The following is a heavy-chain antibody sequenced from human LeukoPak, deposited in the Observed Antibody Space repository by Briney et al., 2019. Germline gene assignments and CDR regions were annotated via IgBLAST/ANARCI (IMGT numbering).Heavy chain of an antibody. J-gene: IGHJ2*01. CDR2: IKQDGSEK. CDR3: ARATAMIAAGSFDL. CDR1: GFTFSSYW. Sequence: GGSLRLSCAASGFTFSSYWMSWDRQAPGKGLEWVANIKQDGSEKYYVDSVKGRFTISRDNAKNSLYLQMNSLRAEDTAVYYCARATAMIAAGSFDLWGRGTLVTVSS. V-gene: IGHV3-7*01. D-gene: IGHD6-13*01.